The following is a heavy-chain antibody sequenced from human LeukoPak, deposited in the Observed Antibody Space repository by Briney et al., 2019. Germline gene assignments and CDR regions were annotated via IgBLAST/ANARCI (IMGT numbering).Heavy chain of an antibody. CDR3: ASHPRGYGDYEGSFDY. V-gene: IGHV1-69*13. J-gene: IGHJ4*02. D-gene: IGHD4-17*01. Sequence: ASVKVSCKASGGTFSSYAISWVRQAPGQGLEWMGGIIPIFGTANYAQKFQGRVTITADESTSTAYMELSSLRSEGTAVYYCASHPRGYGDYEGSFDYWGQGTLVTVSS. CDR2: IIPIFGTA. CDR1: GGTFSSYA.